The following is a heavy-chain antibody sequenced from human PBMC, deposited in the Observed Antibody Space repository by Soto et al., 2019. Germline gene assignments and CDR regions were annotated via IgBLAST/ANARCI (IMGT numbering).Heavy chain of an antibody. J-gene: IGHJ1*01. CDR3: ARGSILGAEYFQH. Sequence: VSLKVSCKASGYTFSNSGISWVRQAPGQGLEWLGWINSDNGNTNYAQHLQGRVTLTTDTSTSTAYMDLRSLRSDDTAVYYCARGSILGAEYFQHWGQGTLVTVSS. V-gene: IGHV1-18*01. D-gene: IGHD6-6*01. CDR1: GYTFSNSG. CDR2: INSDNGNT.